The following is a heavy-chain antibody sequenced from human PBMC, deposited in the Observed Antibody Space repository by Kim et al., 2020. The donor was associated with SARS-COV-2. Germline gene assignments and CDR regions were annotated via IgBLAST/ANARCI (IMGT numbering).Heavy chain of an antibody. D-gene: IGHD6-19*01. Sequence: GGSLRLSCAVSGFTFSSYWMTWVRQAPGKGLEWVANIKQDGNQKYYVDSVKGRFTISRDNAKNSLYPQMNSLRAEDTAVYYCARDGDLYSSGKDAFDIWGQGTMVTVSS. CDR2: IKQDGNQK. CDR1: GFTFSSYW. J-gene: IGHJ3*02. V-gene: IGHV3-7*01. CDR3: ARDGDLYSSGKDAFDI.